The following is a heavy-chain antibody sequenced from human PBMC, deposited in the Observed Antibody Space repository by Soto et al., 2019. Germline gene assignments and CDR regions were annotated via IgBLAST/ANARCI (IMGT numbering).Heavy chain of an antibody. J-gene: IGHJ4*02. CDR2: ISHDGINE. Sequence: QVQLVESGGGVVQPGRSLRLACAASGFSFSSYAMHWVRQAPGKGLEWVAVISHDGINEYYAGSVKGRFTISRDNSKNTLSLQVNSLRAEDTAVYYCARGASDFWGGYPEIHFFDSWGQGTLVTVSS. D-gene: IGHD3-3*01. CDR3: ARGASDFWGGYPEIHFFDS. CDR1: GFSFSSYA. V-gene: IGHV3-30*03.